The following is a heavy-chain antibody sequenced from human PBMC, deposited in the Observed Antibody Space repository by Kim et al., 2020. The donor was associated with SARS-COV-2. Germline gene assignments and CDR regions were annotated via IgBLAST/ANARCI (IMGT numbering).Heavy chain of an antibody. Sequence: ASVKVSCKASGYAFSDYSIHWVRQAPGQGLEWMGWINPNTGGAHYAQKFQGWVTITRDTSISTAYMEVTSLKSDDTAVYYCARDLGGFDSSGCFCYWGQGTLVTVSS. CDR3: ARDLGGFDSSGCFCY. V-gene: IGHV1-2*04. D-gene: IGHD3-16*01. J-gene: IGHJ4*01. CDR2: INPNTGGA. CDR1: GYAFSDYS.